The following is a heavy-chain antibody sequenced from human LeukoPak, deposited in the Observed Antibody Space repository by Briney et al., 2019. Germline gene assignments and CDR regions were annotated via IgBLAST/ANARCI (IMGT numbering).Heavy chain of an antibody. Sequence: GESLKISCKGSGYSFTNHWIGWVRQMPGKDLEWMGFIYPGDSDTRYSPSFQGQVTISADKSISTAYLQWSSLKASDTAMYYCARGYCTSTSCYFDYWGQGTLVTVSS. V-gene: IGHV5-51*01. CDR2: IYPGDSDT. CDR1: GYSFTNHW. D-gene: IGHD2-2*01. CDR3: ARGYCTSTSCYFDY. J-gene: IGHJ4*02.